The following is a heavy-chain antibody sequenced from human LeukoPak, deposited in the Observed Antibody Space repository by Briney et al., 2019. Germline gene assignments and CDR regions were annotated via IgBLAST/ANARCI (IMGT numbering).Heavy chain of an antibody. CDR3: VMGFRTAD. D-gene: IGHD1-1*01. V-gene: IGHV3-7*04. CDR2: IKHDESEK. Sequence: GSLRLSCAASGFSFSSYWMTWVRQAPGKGLEWVANIKHDESEKNYVDSVKGRFTISRDNAKNSLYLQMNSLRAEDTAVYYCVMGFRTADWGQGTLVTVSS. CDR1: GFSFSSYW. J-gene: IGHJ4*02.